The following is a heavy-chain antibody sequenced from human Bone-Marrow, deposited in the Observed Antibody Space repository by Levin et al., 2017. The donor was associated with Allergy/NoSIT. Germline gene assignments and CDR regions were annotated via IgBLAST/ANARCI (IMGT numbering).Heavy chain of an antibody. CDR2: ISWDGKST. V-gene: IGHV3-43D*04. D-gene: IGHD3-9*01. CDR1: GFTFDDYA. CDR3: AKEASRYFFAVSHFDF. J-gene: IGHJ4*02. Sequence: HAGGSLRLSCAASGFTFDDYAMHWVRQVPGKGLEWVSLISWDGKSTYYADSVKGRFTISRDNNNSSLFLQMDGLRADDTALYFCAKEASRYFFAVSHFDFWGQGTLVTVSS.